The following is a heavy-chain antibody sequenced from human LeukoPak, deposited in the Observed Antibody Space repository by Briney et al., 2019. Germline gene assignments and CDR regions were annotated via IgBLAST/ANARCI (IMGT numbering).Heavy chain of an antibody. J-gene: IGHJ5*02. V-gene: IGHV4-59*01. CDR2: IYYSGSN. CDR3: ARAIEQQLVLHWFDP. CDR1: GGSISSYY. Sequence: SSETLCLTCTASGGSISSYYWSWIRQPPGEGLEWIGYIYYSGSNNYNPSLKSRGTISVDTSKNQFSLKLSTVTAADTAVYYCARAIEQQLVLHWFDPWGQGTLVTVSS. D-gene: IGHD6-13*01.